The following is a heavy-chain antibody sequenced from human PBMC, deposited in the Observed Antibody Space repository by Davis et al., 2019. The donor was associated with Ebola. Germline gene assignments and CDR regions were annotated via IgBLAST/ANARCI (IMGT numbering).Heavy chain of an antibody. J-gene: IGHJ6*02. V-gene: IGHV1-69*13. CDR1: GGTFSSYA. CDR2: IIPIFGTA. CDR3: ASLGTHCSGGSCYDYYYYAMDV. Sequence: SVKVSCKASGGTFSSYAISWVRQAPGQGLEWMGGIIPIFGTANYAQKFQGRVKITADESTSSAYMELSSLISEDTAVYYCASLGTHCSGGSCYDYYYYAMDVWGQGTTVTVSS. D-gene: IGHD2-15*01.